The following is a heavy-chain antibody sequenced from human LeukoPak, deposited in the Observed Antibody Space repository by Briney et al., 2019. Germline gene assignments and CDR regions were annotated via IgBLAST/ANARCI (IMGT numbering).Heavy chain of an antibody. Sequence: GGSLRLSCAASGFTFGSYWMHWVRQAPGKGLVWVSHMNIDGTTTNYADSVKSRFTISRDNARNTLYLQMNSLRVEDTAVYYCARDRGGGCDHWGQGTLVTVSS. CDR2: MNIDGTTT. CDR1: GFTFGSYW. V-gene: IGHV3-74*01. D-gene: IGHD2-15*01. J-gene: IGHJ1*01. CDR3: ARDRGGGCDH.